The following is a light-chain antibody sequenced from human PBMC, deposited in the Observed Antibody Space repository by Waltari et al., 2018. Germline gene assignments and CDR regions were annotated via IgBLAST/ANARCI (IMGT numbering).Light chain of an antibody. CDR3: QYYDSSPLWT. V-gene: IGKV3-20*01. J-gene: IGKJ1*01. Sequence: EIVLTQSPGTLSLSPGERATLSCRASQSIDSTYLAWYQQKRGQPPRLLIYGASNRSTGISDRCSGGVSGTDFTLTISRLDPEDFAVYYCQYYDSSPLWTFGQGTKVEIK. CDR1: QSIDSTY. CDR2: GAS.